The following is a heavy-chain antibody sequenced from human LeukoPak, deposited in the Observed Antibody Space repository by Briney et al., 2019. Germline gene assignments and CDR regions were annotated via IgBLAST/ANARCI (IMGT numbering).Heavy chain of an antibody. CDR3: ARRERSLWFGELLAVGAFDI. Sequence: GESLKISCKGSGYSFTSYWIGWVRQMPGKGLEWMGIIYPGDSDTRYSPSFQGQVTISADKSISTAYLQWSSLKASDTAMYYCARRERSLWFGELLAVGAFDIWGQGTMATVSS. J-gene: IGHJ3*02. D-gene: IGHD3-10*01. CDR1: GYSFTSYW. V-gene: IGHV5-51*01. CDR2: IYPGDSDT.